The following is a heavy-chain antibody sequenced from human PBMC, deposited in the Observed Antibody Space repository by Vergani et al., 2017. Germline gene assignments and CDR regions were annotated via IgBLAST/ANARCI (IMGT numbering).Heavy chain of an antibody. V-gene: IGHV3-23*01. J-gene: IGHJ6*02. D-gene: IGHD3-3*01. Sequence: EVQLLESGGGLIQPGGPLRLSCVASGFSFRSYAMNWVRQAPGQGPEWVAAIRGIGDSTYYADSMKGRFTISRDNSKNTLYLQMNGLRADDTAIYYCAKDVDEWRPYYNGMDVWGQGTTVTVSS. CDR1: GFSFRSYA. CDR2: IRGIGDST. CDR3: AKDVDEWRPYYNGMDV.